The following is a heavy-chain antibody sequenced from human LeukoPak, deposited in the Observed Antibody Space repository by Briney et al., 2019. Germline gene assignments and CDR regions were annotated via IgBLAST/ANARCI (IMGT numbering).Heavy chain of an antibody. Sequence: GGSLRLSCAASGFTFSSYSMNWVRQAPGKGLEWVSSISSSSSYIYYADSVKGRFTISRDNAKNSLYLQMNSLRAEDTAMYFCVRDVGAVRGEVYFDYWGQGTLVTVSP. V-gene: IGHV3-21*01. CDR2: ISSSSSYI. D-gene: IGHD3-10*01. CDR1: GFTFSSYS. CDR3: VRDVGAVRGEVYFDY. J-gene: IGHJ4*02.